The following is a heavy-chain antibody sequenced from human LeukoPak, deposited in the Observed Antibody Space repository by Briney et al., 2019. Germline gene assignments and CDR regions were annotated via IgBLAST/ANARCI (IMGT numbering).Heavy chain of an antibody. D-gene: IGHD4-17*01. CDR3: ARGPDYAKAGY. CDR2: ISHDEGT. CDR1: GDSFIDYH. Sequence: PSETLSLTCGIYGDSFIDYHLSWIRQPPGKGLEWIGEISHDEGTNYSPSLTSRVTISVDTSKHQFSLKLTSVTAADTAVYYCARGPDYAKAGYWGPGTLVTVSS. J-gene: IGHJ4*02. V-gene: IGHV4-34*01.